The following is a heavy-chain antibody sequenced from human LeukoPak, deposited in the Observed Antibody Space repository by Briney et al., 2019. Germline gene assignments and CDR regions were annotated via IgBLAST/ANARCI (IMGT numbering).Heavy chain of an antibody. J-gene: IGHJ4*02. CDR2: INHSGST. Sequence: PSETLSLTCAVYGVSFSGYYWSWIRQPPGKGLEWIGEINHSGSTNYNPSLKSRVTISVDTSKNQFSLKLSSVTAADRAVYYCAKAWAAAGSFDDWGQGTLVTVSS. D-gene: IGHD6-13*01. V-gene: IGHV4-34*01. CDR3: AKAWAAAGSFDD. CDR1: GVSFSGYY.